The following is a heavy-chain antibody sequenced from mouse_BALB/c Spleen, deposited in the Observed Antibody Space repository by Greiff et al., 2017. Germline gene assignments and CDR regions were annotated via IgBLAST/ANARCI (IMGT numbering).Heavy chain of an antibody. V-gene: IGHV5-17*02. Sequence: EVQLVESGGGLVQPGGSRKLSCAASGFTFSSFGMHWVRQAPEKGLEWVAYISIGSSTINYADKVKGRFTITRDNPKNTLFLQMTSLRSEDTAMYYCARAGEGYSYSFDYWGQGTTLTVSS. D-gene: IGHD2-3*01. CDR1: GFTFSSFG. J-gene: IGHJ2*01. CDR2: ISIGSSTI. CDR3: ARAGEGYSYSFDY.